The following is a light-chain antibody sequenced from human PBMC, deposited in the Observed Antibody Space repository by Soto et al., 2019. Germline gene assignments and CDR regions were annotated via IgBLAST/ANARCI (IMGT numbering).Light chain of an antibody. CDR1: QSVSSN. J-gene: IGKJ4*01. V-gene: IGKV3-15*01. Sequence: EIVMTQSPATLSVSPGERATLSCRTSQSVSSNLAWYQQEPGQPPRLLIYDASTRATGIPARFGGSGSGTEFTLTISSLQSEDFAVYYCQQNNNWPPLTFGGGTKVEIK. CDR2: DAS. CDR3: QQNNNWPPLT.